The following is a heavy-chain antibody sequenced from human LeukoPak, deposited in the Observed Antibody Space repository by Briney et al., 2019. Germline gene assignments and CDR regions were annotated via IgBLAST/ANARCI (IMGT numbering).Heavy chain of an antibody. CDR2: ISAYNGNT. J-gene: IGHJ4*02. Sequence: GASVKVSCKASGYTFTSYGISWVRQAPGQGLEWMGWISAYNGNTNYAQELQGRVTMTTDTSTSTAYMELRSLRSDDTAVYYCARDGQYYDSSGYRPDYWGQGTLVTVSS. CDR1: GYTFTSYG. D-gene: IGHD3-22*01. CDR3: ARDGQYYDSSGYRPDY. V-gene: IGHV1-18*01.